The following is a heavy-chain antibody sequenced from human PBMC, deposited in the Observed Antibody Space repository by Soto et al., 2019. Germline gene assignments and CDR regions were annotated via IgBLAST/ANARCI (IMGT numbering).Heavy chain of an antibody. CDR1: GFTCSSYG. CDR2: IWYDGSNK. J-gene: IGHJ6*03. CDR3: ARDPRSYYYMDV. V-gene: IGHV3-33*01. Sequence: PGGSHRLSCAASGFTCSSYGMHWVRQAPGKGLEWVAVIWYDGSNKYYADSVKGRFTISRDNSKNTLYLQMNSLRAEDTAVYYCARDPRSYYYMDVWGKGTTVTVSS.